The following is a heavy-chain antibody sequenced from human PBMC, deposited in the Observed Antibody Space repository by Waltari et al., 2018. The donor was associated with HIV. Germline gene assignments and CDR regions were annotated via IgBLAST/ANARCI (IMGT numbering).Heavy chain of an antibody. CDR2: ISSSSSSYI. CDR3: AREMATVYVDY. J-gene: IGHJ4*02. CDR1: GFTFTLYI. D-gene: IGHD4-17*01. Sequence: EVLLVESGGGLVKPGGSLRLSCGASGFTFTLYIMGWVSQAPGKGLEWVSSISSSSSSYIFYAESVKGRFTISRDNTKNSLYLQMDSLRDDDTAVYYCAREMATVYVDYWGQGTLVTVPS. V-gene: IGHV3-21*02.